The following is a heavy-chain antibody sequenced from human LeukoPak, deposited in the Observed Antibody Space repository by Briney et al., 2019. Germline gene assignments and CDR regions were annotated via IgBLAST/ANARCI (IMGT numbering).Heavy chain of an antibody. CDR1: GGSISSSSYY. CDR3: ARPSLYYDILTGYSGGWFDP. Sequence: SKTLSLTCTVSGGSISSSSYYWGWIRQPPGKGLEWIGSIYYSGSTYYNPSLKSRVTISVDTSKNQFSLKLSSVTAADTAVYYCARPSLYYDILTGYSGGWFDPWGQGTLVTVSS. J-gene: IGHJ5*02. CDR2: IYYSGST. V-gene: IGHV4-39*01. D-gene: IGHD3-9*01.